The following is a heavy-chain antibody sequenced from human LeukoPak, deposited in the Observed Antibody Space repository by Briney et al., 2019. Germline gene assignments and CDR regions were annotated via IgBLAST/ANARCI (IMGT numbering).Heavy chain of an antibody. CDR2: IYYSGST. D-gene: IGHD3-10*01. CDR1: GGSISSYY. Sequence: PSETLSLTCTVSGGSISSYYWSWIRQPPGKGLEWIGYIYYSGSTNYNPSLKSRVTISVDTSKNQFSLKLSSVTAADTAVYYCARPNGSGSYYSHYYYYYYMDVWGKGTTVTVSS. J-gene: IGHJ6*03. V-gene: IGHV4-59*08. CDR3: ARPNGSGSYYSHYYYYYYMDV.